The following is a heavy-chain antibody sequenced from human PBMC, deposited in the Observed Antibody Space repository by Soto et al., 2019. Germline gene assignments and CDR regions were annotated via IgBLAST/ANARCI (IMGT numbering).Heavy chain of an antibody. J-gene: IGHJ3*02. CDR1: GGSISSYY. Sequence: SETLSLTCTVSGGSISSYYWSWIRQPPGKGLEWIGYIYYSGSTNCNPSLKSRVTISVDTSKNQFSLKLSSVTAADTAVYYCARQSIAVTFTTLMPAFDIWGQGTMVTVSS. CDR2: IYYSGST. D-gene: IGHD6-19*01. V-gene: IGHV4-59*08. CDR3: ARQSIAVTFTTLMPAFDI.